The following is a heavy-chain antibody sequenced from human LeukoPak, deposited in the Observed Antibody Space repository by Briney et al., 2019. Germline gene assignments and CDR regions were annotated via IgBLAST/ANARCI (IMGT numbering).Heavy chain of an antibody. J-gene: IGHJ6*02. D-gene: IGHD3-16*01. CDR2: INPNSGDT. CDR3: ARRFYYAVDV. CDR1: GYSFTGYF. Sequence: GASVKVSCKASGYSFTGYFMQWVRQAPGQGLEWMGWINPNSGDTNYAQKFQGRVTMTRDTSISTAYMKLSRLRSDDAAVYYCARRFYYAVDVWGQGTTVTASS. V-gene: IGHV1-2*02.